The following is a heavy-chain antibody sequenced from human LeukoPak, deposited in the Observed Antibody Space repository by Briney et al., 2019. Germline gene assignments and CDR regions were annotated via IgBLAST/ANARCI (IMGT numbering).Heavy chain of an antibody. CDR2: INKDGSTT. V-gene: IGHV3-74*01. D-gene: IGHD3-10*01. CDR1: GFTFSGAW. CDR3: ARVSGPGMNEYFRL. J-gene: IGHJ1*01. Sequence: GGSLRLSCAASGFTFSGAWKHWVRPAPREGRGWDSRINKDGSTTRYADSVKGRFTISRDNAKNTLYLQMNSLRAEDTAVYFCARVSGPGMNEYFRLWGQGTLVTVSS.